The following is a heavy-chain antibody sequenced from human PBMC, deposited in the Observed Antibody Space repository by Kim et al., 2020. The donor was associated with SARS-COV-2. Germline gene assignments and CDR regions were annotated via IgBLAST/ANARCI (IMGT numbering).Heavy chain of an antibody. CDR3: ARHLRLLRTALGWYFDL. J-gene: IGHJ2*01. CDR2: IYYSGTT. CDR1: SGSISSYY. V-gene: IGHV4-59*08. Sequence: SETLSLTCTVASGSISSYYWSWIRQAPGKGVEWIGYIYYSGTTNYNPSLKSRVSISVDTSTNQFSLKLSSVTAADTAVYYCARHLRLLRTALGWYFDLWGRGTLVTVSS. D-gene: IGHD3-3*01.